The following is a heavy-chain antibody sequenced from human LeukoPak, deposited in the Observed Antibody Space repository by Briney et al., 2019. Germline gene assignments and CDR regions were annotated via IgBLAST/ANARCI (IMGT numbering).Heavy chain of an antibody. CDR3: AKDLVGYSSSSNY. V-gene: IGHV3-23*01. Sequence: GGSLRLSCAASGFTFSSYAMSWVRQAPGKGLEWVSAISGSGGSTYYADSVKGRFTISRDNSKNTPYLQMNSLRAEDTAVYYCAKDLVGYSSSSNYWGQGTLVTVSS. CDR2: ISGSGGST. J-gene: IGHJ4*02. CDR1: GFTFSSYA. D-gene: IGHD6-6*01.